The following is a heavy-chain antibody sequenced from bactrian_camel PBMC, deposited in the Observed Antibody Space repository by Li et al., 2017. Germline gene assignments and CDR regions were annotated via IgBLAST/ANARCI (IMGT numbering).Heavy chain of an antibody. Sequence: HVQLVESGGGSVQAGGSLRLSCVGYVVETHCMAWFRQSPGKELEGVAAIDSDGSTVYVDSVKGRFTISRDNADNTLHLQMNSLKPEDTADYFCATGREGRYRRGNPSLSLGNYRYAGQGTQVTVS. CDR2: IDSDGST. V-gene: IGHV3S53*01. D-gene: IGHD2*01. CDR1: YVVETHC. J-gene: IGHJ4*01.